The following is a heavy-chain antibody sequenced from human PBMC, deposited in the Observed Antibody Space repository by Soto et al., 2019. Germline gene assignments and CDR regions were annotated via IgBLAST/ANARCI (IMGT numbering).Heavy chain of an antibody. CDR3: ARIPVDTYMINWFDP. V-gene: IGHV4-61*08. J-gene: IGHJ5*02. CDR2: IYYSGST. CDR1: GGSVSSGDYY. D-gene: IGHD5-18*01. Sequence: PSETLSLTCTVSGGSVSSGDYYWSWIRQPPGKGLGWIGYIYYSGSTNYNPSLKSRVSISLDTSKNQFSLRLTSVTAADTAVYYRARIPVDTYMINWFDPWGQGTLVTVSS.